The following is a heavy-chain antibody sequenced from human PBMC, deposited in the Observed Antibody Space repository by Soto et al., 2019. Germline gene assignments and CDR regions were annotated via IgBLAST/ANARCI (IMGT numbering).Heavy chain of an antibody. Sequence: QITLKESGPTLVKPTQTLTLTCSCSGFSISADGVGVGWIRQPPGKALEWLAILYWDDDKRYSPSLNSRLTITKDTSTKQVVLTMTNVDPVDTATYFCAHSRRRASCGGGNCYNFDSWGQGTLVTVAS. V-gene: IGHV2-5*02. CDR3: AHSRRRASCGGGNCYNFDS. J-gene: IGHJ4*02. CDR1: GFSISADGVG. CDR2: LYWDDDK. D-gene: IGHD2-15*01.